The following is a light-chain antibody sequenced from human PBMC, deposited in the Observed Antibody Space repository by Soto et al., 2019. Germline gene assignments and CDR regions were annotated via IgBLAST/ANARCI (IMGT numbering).Light chain of an antibody. Sequence: QSVLNQPPSASGAPGQRVTLSCSGSSSNIGGSIVNWYQQLPGTAPKLLIFRSYQRPSGVPDRFSGSKSGTSASLAISGLQPEYEADYYCAAWDDNLNVLIFGGGTKLTVL. CDR1: SSNIGGSI. CDR3: AAWDDNLNVLI. V-gene: IGLV1-44*01. J-gene: IGLJ2*01. CDR2: RSY.